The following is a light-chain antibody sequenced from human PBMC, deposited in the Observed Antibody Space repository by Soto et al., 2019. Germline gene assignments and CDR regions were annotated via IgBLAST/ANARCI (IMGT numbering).Light chain of an antibody. Sequence: EIVMTQSVATLSVSPGERATLSCRASQSFSSNLAWYQQKPGQAPRLLIYGASTRATGVPARFSGSGSGTEFTLTISSLQSEDFAVYYCQQYNNWPRTFGQGTRLENK. J-gene: IGKJ5*01. V-gene: IGKV3-15*01. CDR1: QSFSSN. CDR2: GAS. CDR3: QQYNNWPRT.